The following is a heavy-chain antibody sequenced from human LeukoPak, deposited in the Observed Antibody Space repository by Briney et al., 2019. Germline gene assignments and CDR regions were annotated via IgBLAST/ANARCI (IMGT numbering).Heavy chain of an antibody. D-gene: IGHD2-2*01. V-gene: IGHV4-39*01. CDR2: ICYSVST. CDR3: ARLMVVVVPSAMDY. Sequence: SETLSLTCTVSGDSVSSSTYYWDWIRQPPGKGLEWIGNICYSVSTYYSSSLRSRVTMSVDTSKNQFSLGLSSVTAADTAVYYCARLMVVVVPSAMDYWGQGTLVTVSS. J-gene: IGHJ4*02. CDR1: GDSVSSSTYY.